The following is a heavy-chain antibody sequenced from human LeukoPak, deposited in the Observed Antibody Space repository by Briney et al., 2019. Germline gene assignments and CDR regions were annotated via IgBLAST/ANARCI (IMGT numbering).Heavy chain of an antibody. CDR3: ARGLYSSSWPDAFDI. Sequence: SETLSLTCTVSGGSISSGSYYWSWIRQSAGKGLEWIGRIYSTGSTSYNPSLTSRVTISRDTSKNQFSLNLSSVTAAGTAVYYCARGLYSSSWPDAFDIWGQGTMVTVSS. V-gene: IGHV4-61*02. CDR2: IYSTGST. CDR1: GGSISSGSYY. D-gene: IGHD6-13*01. J-gene: IGHJ3*02.